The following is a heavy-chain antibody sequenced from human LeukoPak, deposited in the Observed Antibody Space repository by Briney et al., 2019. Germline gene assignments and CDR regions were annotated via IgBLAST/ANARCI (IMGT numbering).Heavy chain of an antibody. D-gene: IGHD1-1*01. CDR3: ARDGSNFYFDY. CDR2: IYINAGTT. Sequence: PGGSLRLSCAASGFSVTSNHMNWVRQTPGKGLEWVSIIYINAGTTHYADSVKGRFIISKDNSQNTVYLQMNDLRADDSAVYYCARDGSNFYFDYWGQGALVTVSS. V-gene: IGHV3-66*01. J-gene: IGHJ4*02. CDR1: GFSVTSNH.